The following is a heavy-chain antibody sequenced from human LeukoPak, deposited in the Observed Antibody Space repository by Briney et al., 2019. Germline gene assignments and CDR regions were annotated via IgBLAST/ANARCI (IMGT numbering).Heavy chain of an antibody. V-gene: IGHV4-59*01. Sequence: TSETLSLTCTVSGGSISTYYWSWIRQPPGKGLEWIGYMYYSGSTNYNPSLKSRVTISVDTSKNQFSLKLSSVTAADTAVYYCARAGRLVTDAFDIWGQGTMVTVSS. D-gene: IGHD3-10*01. CDR1: GGSISTYY. CDR2: MYYSGST. J-gene: IGHJ3*02. CDR3: ARAGRLVTDAFDI.